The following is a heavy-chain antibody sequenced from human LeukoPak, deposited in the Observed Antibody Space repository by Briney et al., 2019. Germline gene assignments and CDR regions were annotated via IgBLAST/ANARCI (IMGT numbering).Heavy chain of an antibody. Sequence: GGSLRLSCAASGFTFSSYWMHWVRQAPGKGLVWVSRINSDGSSTSYADSVKGRFTISRDNAKNTLYLQMNSLRAEDTAVYYCARAVTLGNLYYFDYWGQGTLVTVSS. J-gene: IGHJ4*02. CDR2: INSDGSST. D-gene: IGHD3-16*01. CDR1: GFTFSSYW. CDR3: ARAVTLGNLYYFDY. V-gene: IGHV3-74*01.